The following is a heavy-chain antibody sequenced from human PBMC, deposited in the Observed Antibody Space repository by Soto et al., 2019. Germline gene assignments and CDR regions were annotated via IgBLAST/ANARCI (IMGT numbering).Heavy chain of an antibody. CDR1: GCKCSSYG. J-gene: IGHJ4*02. V-gene: IGHV3-30*03. CDR2: ISYDGSNK. CDR3: ARDDEGWRHCDLGY. D-gene: IGHD2-21*01. Sequence: PGGFLRVSCAASGCKCSSYGIHRVRKAPGKGLEWVAVISYDGSNKYYADSVKGRFTISRDNSKNTLYPQMNSLRVEDTAVYYCARDDEGWRHCDLGYWGQGALVTVSS.